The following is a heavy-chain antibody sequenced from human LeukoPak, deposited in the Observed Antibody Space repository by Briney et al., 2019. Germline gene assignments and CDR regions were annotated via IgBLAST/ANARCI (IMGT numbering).Heavy chain of an antibody. J-gene: IGHJ6*04. D-gene: IGHD3-10*02. Sequence: GGSLRLSCAASGFTFSSYEMNWVRKAPGRGLEWVSYISSSGSTIYYADSVKGRFTISRDNAKNSLYLQMNSLRAEDTAVYYCAELGITMIGGVWGKGTTVTISS. CDR3: AELGITMIGGV. CDR2: ISSSGSTI. V-gene: IGHV3-48*03. CDR1: GFTFSSYE.